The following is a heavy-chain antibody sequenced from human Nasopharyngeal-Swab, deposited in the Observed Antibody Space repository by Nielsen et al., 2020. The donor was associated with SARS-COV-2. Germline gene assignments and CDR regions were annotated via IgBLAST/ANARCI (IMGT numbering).Heavy chain of an antibody. D-gene: IGHD6-19*01. V-gene: IGHV3-11*01. CDR3: ARDPTSVAGTGDYYYGMDV. Sequence: GESLKISCAASGFTFSSYAMSWIRQAPGKGLEWVSYISSSGSTIYYADSVKGRFTISRDNAKNSLYLQMNSLRSDDTAVYYCARDPTSVAGTGDYYYGMDVWGQGTTVTVSS. CDR1: GFTFSSYA. CDR2: ISSSGSTI. J-gene: IGHJ6*02.